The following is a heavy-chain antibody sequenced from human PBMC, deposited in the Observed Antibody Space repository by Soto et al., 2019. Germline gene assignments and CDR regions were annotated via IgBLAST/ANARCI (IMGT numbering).Heavy chain of an antibody. J-gene: IGHJ4*02. CDR3: ARGDYGTGGYPFPYFDY. Sequence: HAHLVQSGAKVKRPGATLQVSCTASGYSFNGYYIHWVRQAPGQGLEWMGWINPDSGATNSAQNLQGRVTLTSDTSISTAAMDLASLTSDDTAVDYCARGDYGTGGYPFPYFDYWGQGTLVIVSS. D-gene: IGHD2-8*02. CDR1: GYSFNGYY. CDR2: INPDSGAT. V-gene: IGHV1-2*02.